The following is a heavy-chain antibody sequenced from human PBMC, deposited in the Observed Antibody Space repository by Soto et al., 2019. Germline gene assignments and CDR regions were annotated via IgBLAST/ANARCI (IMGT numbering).Heavy chain of an antibody. V-gene: IGHV3-9*01. Sequence: EVELVESGGGLVQPGRSLRLSCVASGFTFDEYAMHWVRQAPGQGLEWVSGVSWNSDTIGYADSVKGRFTISRDNVKNSRYLQMNSLRPEDTALYYCAKVGGLGSYYGWGMDVWGQGTTVTVSS. CDR3: AKVGGLGSYYGWGMDV. CDR2: VSWNSDTI. J-gene: IGHJ6*02. D-gene: IGHD3-10*01. CDR1: GFTFDEYA.